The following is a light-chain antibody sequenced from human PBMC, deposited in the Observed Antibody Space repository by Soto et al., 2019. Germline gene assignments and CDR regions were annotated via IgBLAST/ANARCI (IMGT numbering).Light chain of an antibody. CDR3: NSYTSSSTRVV. CDR2: EVA. Sequence: QSVLTQPASVSGSPGQSITISCTGTSSDVGGYNYVSWYQQHPGKPPKLMIYEVANRPSGVSNRFSGSKSGNTASLTISGLQAEDEADYYCNSYTSSSTRVVFGGGTKLTVL. J-gene: IGLJ2*01. V-gene: IGLV2-14*01. CDR1: SSDVGGYNY.